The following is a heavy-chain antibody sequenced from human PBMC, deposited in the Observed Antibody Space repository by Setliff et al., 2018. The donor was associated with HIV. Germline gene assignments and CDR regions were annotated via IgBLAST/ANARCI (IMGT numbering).Heavy chain of an antibody. J-gene: IGHJ1*01. CDR1: GYSFSNYR. CDR3: ARAAVGYCNDGSCYTTEFFQH. Sequence: PGESLKISCKGFGYSFSNYRIGWVRQMSGKGLEWMGIVYPDDSDIRYSPSFQGQVTISVDKSISTAYLQWASLKTSDSAMYYCARAAVGYCNDGSCYTTEFFQHWGQGTLVTVSS. CDR2: VYPDDSDI. V-gene: IGHV5-51*01. D-gene: IGHD2-15*01.